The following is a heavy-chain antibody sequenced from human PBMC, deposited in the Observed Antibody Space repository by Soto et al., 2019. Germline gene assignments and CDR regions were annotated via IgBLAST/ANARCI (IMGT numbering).Heavy chain of an antibody. V-gene: IGHV1-46*01. CDR2: INFSGGGT. Sequence: ASVKVSCKASGYTFTGYYVHWVRQAPGQGLVWMGIINFSGGGTTYAQKFPGRVTMTRDTPTNTVYMQLTSLRSDDTAVYYCARGAAVAGGNNWFDPWGQGTLVTVSS. CDR1: GYTFTGYY. J-gene: IGHJ5*02. D-gene: IGHD6-19*01. CDR3: ARGAAVAGGNNWFDP.